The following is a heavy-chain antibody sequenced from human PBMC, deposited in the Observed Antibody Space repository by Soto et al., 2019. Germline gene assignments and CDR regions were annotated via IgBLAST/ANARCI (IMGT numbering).Heavy chain of an antibody. CDR2: ISGDAHDT. CDR1: GFIFSDYA. CDR3: VKDAPQPFSD. Sequence: EVHLLESAGGVVQPGGSPRISCAASGFIFSDYAMSWVRQAPGKGLEWVSAISGDAHDTYYAASVKGRFTISRDNSKNTLYLQMDSLRVEDTARYYCVKDAPQPFSDWGRGTLVTVSS. V-gene: IGHV3-23*01. J-gene: IGHJ4*02. D-gene: IGHD3-3*02.